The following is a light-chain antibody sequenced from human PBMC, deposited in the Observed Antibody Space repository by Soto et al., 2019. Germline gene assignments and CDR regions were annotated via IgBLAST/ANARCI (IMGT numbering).Light chain of an antibody. V-gene: IGKV3-11*01. J-gene: IGKJ1*01. CDR1: QSVTDNY. Sequence: EIVLTQSPGTLSLSPGERATLSCRXSQSVTDNYLAWYQQKPGQAPRLVIYLASNRAAGVPARFSGSGSGTDFTLTISNVEPEDFAVYYCHQRQSWPRTFGQGTKVDNK. CDR3: HQRQSWPRT. CDR2: LAS.